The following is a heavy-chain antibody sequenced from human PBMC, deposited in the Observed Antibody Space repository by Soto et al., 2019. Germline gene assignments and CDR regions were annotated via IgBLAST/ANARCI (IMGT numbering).Heavy chain of an antibody. V-gene: IGHV3-23*01. CDR2: ISVSGDIT. CDR3: AKGVVAAATNRPSDY. J-gene: IGHJ4*02. D-gene: IGHD2-15*01. CDR1: GFTFSSYA. Sequence: EVQLLESGGGLEQPGGSLRLSCAASGFTFSSYAMSWVRQAPGKGLEWVSIISVSGDITYYADSVKGRFTISRDNSKNTLYLRMNSLRAEDTALYYCAKGVVAAATNRPSDYWGRGTLVTVSS.